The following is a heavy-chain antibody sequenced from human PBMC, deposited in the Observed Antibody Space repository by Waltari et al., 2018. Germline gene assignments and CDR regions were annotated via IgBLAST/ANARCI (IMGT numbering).Heavy chain of an antibody. D-gene: IGHD3-3*01. CDR3: ARGANFWSRFSYWYMDV. J-gene: IGHJ6*03. Sequence: QVQLQESGPGLVKPSETLSLTCSVSGGSLTGYSWSWIRQSPGMGLEWIGYIYYTGTTNTNPSLKSRVTLSLDTSKPQFSLKLNSVTAADTAVYYCARGANFWSRFSYWYMDVWGKGTPVTISS. CDR1: GGSLTGYS. CDR2: IYYTGTT. V-gene: IGHV4-59*01.